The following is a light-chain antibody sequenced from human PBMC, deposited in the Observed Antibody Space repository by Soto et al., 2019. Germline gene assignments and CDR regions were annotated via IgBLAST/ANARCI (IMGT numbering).Light chain of an antibody. CDR2: AAS. CDR3: QCYSSYPWT. J-gene: IGKJ1*01. CDR1: QSISRF. V-gene: IGKV1-16*01. Sequence: DIQMTQSSSSLSASVGDRVTITWRASQSISRFLVWYQQKPGKAPKLLIYAASRLQSGVPSRFSGSGSGTEFSLTISSLQPDDFGTYYCQCYSSYPWTFGQGTKVDI.